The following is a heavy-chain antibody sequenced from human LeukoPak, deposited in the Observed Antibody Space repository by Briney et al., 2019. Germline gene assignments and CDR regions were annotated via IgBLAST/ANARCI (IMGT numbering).Heavy chain of an antibody. V-gene: IGHV1-18*01. D-gene: IGHD2-2*01. CDR2: ISAYNGNT. Sequence: ASVKVSCKASGGTFSSYAISWVRQAPGQGLEWMGWISAYNGNTNYAQKLQGRVTMTTDTSTSTAYMELRSLRSDDTAVYYCARWEFDIVVVPAAIWGQGTLVTVSS. CDR1: GGTFSSYA. CDR3: ARWEFDIVVVPAAI. J-gene: IGHJ4*02.